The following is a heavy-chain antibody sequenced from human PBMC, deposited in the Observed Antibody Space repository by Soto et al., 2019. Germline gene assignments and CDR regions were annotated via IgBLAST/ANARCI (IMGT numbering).Heavy chain of an antibody. J-gene: IGHJ4*02. Sequence: GSLRRSCAASGFTFSRYWMSWVRQAPGKGLEWVANIKQDGSEKYYVDSVKGRFTISRDNAKNSLYLQMNSLRAADTAVYYCARHGYSGYDRNFDYWGQGTLVTVSS. CDR2: IKQDGSEK. CDR1: GFTFSRYW. CDR3: ARHGYSGYDRNFDY. V-gene: IGHV3-7*05. D-gene: IGHD5-12*01.